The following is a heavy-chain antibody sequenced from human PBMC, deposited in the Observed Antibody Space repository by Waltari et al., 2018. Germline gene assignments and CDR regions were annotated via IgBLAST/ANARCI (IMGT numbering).Heavy chain of an antibody. J-gene: IGHJ2*01. D-gene: IGHD4-17*01. Sequence: EVQLVESGGGLIQPGGSLRLSCAASGFTVSSNYMSWVRQAPGKGLEWVSVIYSGGSTYYADSVKGRFTISRDNSKNTLYLQMNSLRAEDTAVYYCAREGPTVAWGWYFDLWGRGTLVTVSS. CDR1: GFTVSSNY. CDR2: IYSGGST. CDR3: AREGPTVAWGWYFDL. V-gene: IGHV3-53*01.